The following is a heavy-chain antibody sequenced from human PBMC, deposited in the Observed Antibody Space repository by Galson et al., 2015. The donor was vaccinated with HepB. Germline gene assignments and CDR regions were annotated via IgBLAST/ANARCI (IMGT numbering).Heavy chain of an antibody. V-gene: IGHV3-9*01. D-gene: IGHD2-15*01. Sequence: SLRLSCADSAFPFDDSVMHWVRQAPGKGLEWVSGITWNGDSIGYAESVQGRFTISRDNAKSSLYLQMNSPSAEDTAFYYLAKDIYNSGGSCLIDYWGQGTLATVYS. J-gene: IGHJ4*02. CDR2: ITWNGDSI. CDR3: AKDIYNSGGSCLIDY. CDR1: AFPFDDSV.